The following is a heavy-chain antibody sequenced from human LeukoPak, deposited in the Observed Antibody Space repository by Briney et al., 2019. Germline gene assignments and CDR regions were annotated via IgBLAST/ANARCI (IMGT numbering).Heavy chain of an antibody. D-gene: IGHD3-9*01. J-gene: IGHJ4*02. V-gene: IGHV4-61*01. CDR1: GGSVSSGSYY. CDR2: IYYSGST. CDR3: ARGHVTGYCRDS. Sequence: SETLSLTCTVSGGSVSSGSYYWSWIRQPPGKGLEWIGYIYYSGSTNYNPSLKSRVTISVDTSKNQFSLKLSSVTAADTAVYYCARGHVTGYCRDSWGQGTLVTVSS.